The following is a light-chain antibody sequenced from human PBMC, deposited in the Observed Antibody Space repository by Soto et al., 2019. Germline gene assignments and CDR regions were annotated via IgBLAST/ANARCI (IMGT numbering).Light chain of an antibody. V-gene: IGKV1-5*03. CDR1: RSASDW. Sequence: DIQMTQSPSTLSASVGDRVTITCRASRSASDWLAWYQQRPGEAPRMLISKASTLESGVPSRFKGSGSGTHFTLTITSLQPDDSTTYYGQQYNSYSATFGQGTKVEIK. J-gene: IGKJ1*01. CDR3: QQYNSYSAT. CDR2: KAS.